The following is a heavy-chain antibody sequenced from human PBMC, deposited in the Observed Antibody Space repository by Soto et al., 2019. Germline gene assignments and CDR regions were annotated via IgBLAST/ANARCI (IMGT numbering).Heavy chain of an antibody. CDR3: ARGSLYCSGGSCFFGWFDP. CDR2: IYYSGST. J-gene: IGHJ5*02. Sequence: SETLSLTCTVSGGSIISDYWSWILQPPGKGLEWIGYIYYSGSTNYNPSLKSRVTISVDTSKNQFSLKLSSVTAADTAVYYCARGSLYCSGGSCFFGWFDPWGQGTLVTVSS. CDR1: GGSIISDY. D-gene: IGHD2-15*01. V-gene: IGHV4-59*01.